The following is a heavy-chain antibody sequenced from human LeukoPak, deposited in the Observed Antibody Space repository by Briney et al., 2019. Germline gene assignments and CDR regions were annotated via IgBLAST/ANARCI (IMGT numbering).Heavy chain of an antibody. CDR3: ARALTGRTWAATLDY. CDR2: IYYSGST. J-gene: IGHJ4*02. D-gene: IGHD7-27*01. V-gene: IGHV4-59*11. CDR1: GGSISSHY. Sequence: SETLSLTCIVSGGSISSHYWSWIRQPPEKGLEWIRYIYYSGSTNYNPSLKSRVTISVDTSKNQFSLKLSSVTAADTAVYYCARALTGRTWAATLDYWGQGTLVTVSS.